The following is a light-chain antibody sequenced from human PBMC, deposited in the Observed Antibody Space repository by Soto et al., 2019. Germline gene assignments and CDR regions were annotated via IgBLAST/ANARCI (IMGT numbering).Light chain of an antibody. J-gene: IGKJ2*01. CDR3: QQYGTSPFT. Sequence: EIVLTQSPDTLSLSPGERATLSCRASQSVSSNYVAWYQQKPGQAPRLLTHGSSSRATGVPDRFSGRGSGTTFTLFISRLEPEDFAVYYCQQYGTSPFTFGQGTKVEI. CDR2: GSS. V-gene: IGKV3-20*01. CDR1: QSVSSNY.